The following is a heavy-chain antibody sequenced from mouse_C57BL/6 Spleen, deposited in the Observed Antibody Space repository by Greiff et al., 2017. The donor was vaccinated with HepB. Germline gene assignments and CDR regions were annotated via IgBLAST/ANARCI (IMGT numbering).Heavy chain of an antibody. V-gene: IGHV8-12*01. J-gene: IGHJ4*01. D-gene: IGHD4-1*01. CDR3: ARTGTYYAMDY. CDR1: GFSLSTSAMG. CDR2: IYWDDDK. Sequence: QVTLKESGPGILQSSQTLSLTCSFSGFSLSTSAMGVSWIRQPSGKGLEWLAHIYWDDDKRYNPSLKSRLTISKDTSRNQVFLKITSVDTADTATYYCARTGTYYAMDYWGQGTSVTVSS.